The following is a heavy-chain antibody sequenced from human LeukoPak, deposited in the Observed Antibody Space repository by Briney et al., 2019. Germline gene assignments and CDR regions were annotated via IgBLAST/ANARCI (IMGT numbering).Heavy chain of an antibody. CDR2: IRSKANGYAT. CDR3: TSWGGIAVGYYMDV. J-gene: IGHJ6*03. Sequence: PGGSLRLSCAASGFTFSGSPMHWVRQASGKGLEWVGRIRSKANGYATAYAASVRGRFTISRDDSKNTAYLQMNSLKTEDTAVYYCTSWGGIAVGYYMDVWGKGTTVTVPS. CDR1: GFTFSGSP. D-gene: IGHD6-19*01. V-gene: IGHV3-73*01.